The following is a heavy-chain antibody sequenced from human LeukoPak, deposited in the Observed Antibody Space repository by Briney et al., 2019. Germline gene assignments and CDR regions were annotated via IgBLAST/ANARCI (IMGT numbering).Heavy chain of an antibody. V-gene: IGHV3-23*01. CDR3: AKWRRSSPIGGMDV. D-gene: IGHD5-24*01. Sequence: GGSLRLSCTASGLTFSSYAMNWVRQAPGKGLEGVSSISDNGDYTDHADSVKGRFTISRDNSKNTLYLLMNSLRAEDTAVYYCAKWRRSSPIGGMDVWGQGTTVTVSS. CDR1: GLTFSSYA. CDR2: ISDNGDYT. J-gene: IGHJ6*02.